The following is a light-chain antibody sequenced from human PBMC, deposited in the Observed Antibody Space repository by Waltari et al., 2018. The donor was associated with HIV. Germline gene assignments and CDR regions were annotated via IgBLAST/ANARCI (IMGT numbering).Light chain of an antibody. CDR3: QQYYSTPT. J-gene: IGKJ5*01. CDR1: RSILYSSDNKNY. CDR2: WAS. Sequence: DIVMTQSPDSLAVSLGERATINCKSSRSILYSSDNKNYLAWYQQKPGQTPKLLIYWASTRESGVPDRFSGSGSGTHFTLTISSLQAEDVAVYYCQQYYSTPTFGQGTRLGIK. V-gene: IGKV4-1*01.